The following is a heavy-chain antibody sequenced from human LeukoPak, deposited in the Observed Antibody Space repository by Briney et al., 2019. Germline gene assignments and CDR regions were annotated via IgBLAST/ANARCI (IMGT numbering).Heavy chain of an antibody. D-gene: IGHD3-3*01. CDR3: ARTKASFWSGYYDY. V-gene: IGHV1-69*05. Sequence: ASVKVSCKASGGTFSSYAISWVRQAPGQGLEWMGGIIPIFGTANYAQKLQGRVTITTDESTSTAYMELSSLRSEDTAVYYCARTKASFWSGYYDYWGQGTLVTVSS. CDR1: GGTFSSYA. J-gene: IGHJ4*02. CDR2: IIPIFGTA.